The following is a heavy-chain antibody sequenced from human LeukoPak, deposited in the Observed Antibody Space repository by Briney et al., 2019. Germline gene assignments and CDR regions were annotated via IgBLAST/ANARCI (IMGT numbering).Heavy chain of an antibody. CDR2: ISSSGSTI. Sequence: GGSLRLSCAASGFTFSSYEMNWVRQAPGKGLEWVSYISSSGSTIYYADSVKGRFTISRDNAKNSLYLQMNSLRAEDTAVYYCSRDEDDYVWGSYRDPAPYWGQGTLVTVSS. CDR3: SRDEDDYVWGSYRDPAPY. J-gene: IGHJ4*02. D-gene: IGHD3-16*02. CDR1: GFTFSSYE. V-gene: IGHV3-48*03.